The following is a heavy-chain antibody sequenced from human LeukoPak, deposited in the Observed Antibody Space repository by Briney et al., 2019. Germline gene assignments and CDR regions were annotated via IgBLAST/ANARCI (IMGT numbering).Heavy chain of an antibody. D-gene: IGHD3-22*01. CDR1: GFTFSSYH. Sequence: PGRSLRLSCAASGFTFSSYHMNWVRQAPGKGLEWVSSISQSSSNIYYADSIKGRFTISRDNAKNSLYLQLNSLRAEDTAVYYCARESYDRSGNYPRDFDSWGQGTLVTVSS. CDR3: ARESYDRSGNYPRDFDS. V-gene: IGHV3-21*01. CDR2: ISQSSSNI. J-gene: IGHJ4*02.